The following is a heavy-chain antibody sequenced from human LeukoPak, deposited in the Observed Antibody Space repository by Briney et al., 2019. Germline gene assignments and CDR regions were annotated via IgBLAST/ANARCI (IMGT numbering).Heavy chain of an antibody. CDR2: IYYSGST. CDR3: ARGDYYDSSGGFDY. CDR1: GGSISNYY. J-gene: IGHJ4*02. Sequence: SETLSLTCTVSGGSISNYYWSWIRQPPGKGLEWIGYIYYSGSTNYNPSLKSRVTISVDTSKNQFSLKLSSVTAADTAVYYCARGDYYDSSGGFDYWGQGTLVTVSS. V-gene: IGHV4-59*01. D-gene: IGHD3-22*01.